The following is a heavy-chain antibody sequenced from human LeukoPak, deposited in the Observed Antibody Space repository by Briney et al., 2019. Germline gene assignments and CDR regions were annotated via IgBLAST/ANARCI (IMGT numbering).Heavy chain of an antibody. J-gene: IGHJ6*03. D-gene: IGHD2-2*01. CDR1: GFTFSSYW. CDR2: IKEDGSEK. Sequence: GGSLRLSCAVSGFTFSSYWMNWVRQAPGKGLEWVANIKEDGSEKYYVDSVKGRFTISRDNAKNSLYLQMNSLRAEDTAVYYCARVSSVSRGPPIYMDVWGKGTTVTVSS. CDR3: ARVSSVSRGPPIYMDV. V-gene: IGHV3-7*01.